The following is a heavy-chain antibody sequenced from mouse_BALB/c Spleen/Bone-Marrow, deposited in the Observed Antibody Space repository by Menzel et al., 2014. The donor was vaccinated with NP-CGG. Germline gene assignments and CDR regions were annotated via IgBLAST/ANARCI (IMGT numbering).Heavy chain of an antibody. CDR1: GYSFTGYA. CDR2: INPYNGGT. V-gene: IGHV1-26*01. J-gene: IGHJ4*01. Sequence: VQLQQSGPELVKPGASMKISCKAPGYSFTGYAMNWVKQSHGKDLEWIGLINPYNGGTSYNQKFKGKATLTVDKSSSTAYMELLSLTSEDSAVYYCARGGYSHYYAMDYWGQGTSVTVSS. CDR3: ARGGYSHYYAMDY. D-gene: IGHD2-3*01.